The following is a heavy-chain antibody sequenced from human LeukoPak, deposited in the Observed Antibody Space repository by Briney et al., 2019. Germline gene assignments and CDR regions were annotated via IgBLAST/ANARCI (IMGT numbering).Heavy chain of an antibody. J-gene: IGHJ4*02. CDR2: INHSGST. D-gene: IGHD3-22*01. Sequence: SETLSLTCAVYGGSFSGYYWSWIRQPPGKGLEWIGEINHSGSTNCNPSLKSRVTISVDTSKNQFSLKLSSVTAADTAVYYCARWGPYYYDSSAKGDYWGQGTLVTVSS. V-gene: IGHV4-34*01. CDR1: GGSFSGYY. CDR3: ARWGPYYYDSSAKGDY.